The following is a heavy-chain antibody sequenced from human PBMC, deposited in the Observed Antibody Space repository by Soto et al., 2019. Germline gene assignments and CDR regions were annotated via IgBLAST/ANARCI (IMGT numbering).Heavy chain of an antibody. CDR2: IYHSGST. J-gene: IGHJ6*02. CDR1: GGSISSSNW. CDR3: ARGGIGAVAGTAVRYYYYGMGV. D-gene: IGHD6-19*01. Sequence: QVQLQESGPGLVKPSGTLSLTCAVSGGSISSSNWWSWVRQPPGKGLEWIGEIYHSGSTNYNPSLNNPVTISVNKSKHRVSLKLRSVTAADTAVYYCARGGIGAVAGTAVRYYYYGMGVWGQGTTVTVSS. V-gene: IGHV4-4*02.